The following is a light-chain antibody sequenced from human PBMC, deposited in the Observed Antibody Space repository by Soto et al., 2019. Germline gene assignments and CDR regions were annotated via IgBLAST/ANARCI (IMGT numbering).Light chain of an antibody. CDR3: QYYNSAQLT. V-gene: IGKV1-27*01. J-gene: IGKJ3*01. CDR1: QGISNS. Sequence: DIPMTQSPSSLSASVGDTVTITCRASQGISNSLAWFQQKPGRVPQFLIYAASTLQPGLPPRFSGSGSGTEFTLTISSLQPEDVATYYCQYYNSAQLTFGPGTRVDIK. CDR2: AAS.